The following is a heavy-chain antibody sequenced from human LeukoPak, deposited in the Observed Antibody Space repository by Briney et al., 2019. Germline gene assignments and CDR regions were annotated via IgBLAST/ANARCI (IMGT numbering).Heavy chain of an antibody. J-gene: IGHJ4*02. V-gene: IGHV4-59*08. CDR1: GDSISSYY. D-gene: IGHD5-18*01. CDR2: IYYSGST. CDR3: ARQGYSYGWIFDY. Sequence: SETLSLTCTVSGDSISSYYWSWIRQPPGKGLEWIGYIYYSGSTYYNPSLKSRVTISVDTSKNQFSLKLSSVTAADTAVYYCARQGYSYGWIFDYWGQGTLVTVSS.